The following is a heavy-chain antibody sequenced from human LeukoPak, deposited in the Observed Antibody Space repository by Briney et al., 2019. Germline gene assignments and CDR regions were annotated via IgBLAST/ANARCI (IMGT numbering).Heavy chain of an antibody. D-gene: IGHD6-13*01. CDR3: ARDLTYSSSWYSCGY. V-gene: IGHV3-33*08. CDR1: GFTFSSYG. CDR2: IWYDGSNK. J-gene: IGHJ4*02. Sequence: GGSLRLSCAASGFTFSSYGMHWVRRAPGKGLEWVAVIWYDGSNKYYADSVKGRFTISRDNSKNTLYLQMNSLRTEDTAVYYCARDLTYSSSWYSCGYWGQGTLVTVSS.